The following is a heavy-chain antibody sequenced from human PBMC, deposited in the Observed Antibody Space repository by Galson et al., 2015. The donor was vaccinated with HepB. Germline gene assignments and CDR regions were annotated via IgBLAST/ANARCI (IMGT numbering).Heavy chain of an antibody. CDR2: IYWNDDK. D-gene: IGHD3-22*01. J-gene: IGHJ3*02. CDR1: GFSLSTSGVG. CDR3: AHTPPDDSSGSKAAFDI. Sequence: PALVKPTQTLTLTCTFSGFSLSTSGVGVGWIRQPPGKALEWLALIYWNDDKRYSPSLKSRLTITKDTSKNQVVLTMTNMDPVDTATYYCAHTPPDDSSGSKAAFDIWGQGTMVTVSS. V-gene: IGHV2-5*01.